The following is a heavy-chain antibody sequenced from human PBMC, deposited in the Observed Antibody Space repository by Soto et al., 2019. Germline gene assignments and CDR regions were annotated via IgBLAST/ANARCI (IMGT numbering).Heavy chain of an antibody. Sequence: PGGSLRLSCAASGFIFSTFDIHWVRQAPGKGLEWVSGIGTLSDAVYAASVQGRFTISRQNDKNSVYLQMNGLRAGDTAVYYCARGRSFSYDSTPPPRFDPRGQGTLVTVSS. CDR1: GFIFSTFD. D-gene: IGHD3-22*01. CDR2: IGTLSDA. CDR3: ARGRSFSYDSTPPPRFDP. V-gene: IGHV3-13*01. J-gene: IGHJ5*02.